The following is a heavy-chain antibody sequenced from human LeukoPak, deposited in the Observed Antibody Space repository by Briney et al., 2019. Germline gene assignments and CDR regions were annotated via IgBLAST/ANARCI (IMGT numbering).Heavy chain of an antibody. J-gene: IGHJ4*02. CDR3: AKIGANVGF. D-gene: IGHD4/OR15-4a*01. CDR2: IRHDGSNK. Sequence: GGSLRLSCAASGFTFSSYGMHWVRQAPGKGLEWVAFIRHDGSNKYYADPVKGRFTISRDNSKNTLFLQMNSLRAEDTAVYYCAKIGANVGFWGQGTLVTVSS. V-gene: IGHV3-30*02. CDR1: GFTFSSYG.